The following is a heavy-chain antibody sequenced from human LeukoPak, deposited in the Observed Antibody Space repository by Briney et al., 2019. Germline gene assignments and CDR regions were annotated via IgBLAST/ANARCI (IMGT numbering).Heavy chain of an antibody. CDR3: VADPFGRGVTGSLWL. CDR2: IRFDGNNE. J-gene: IGHJ4*02. V-gene: IGHV3-30*02. Sequence: GGSLRLSCAASGFTFSNYGMHWVRQAPGKGLEWMTFIRFDGNNEFYADSVKDRLTISRDNSKNTLYLQVNSLRTEDTAVYYCVADPFGRGVTGSLWLWGQGTLVTVSS. CDR1: GFTFSNYG. D-gene: IGHD3-10*01.